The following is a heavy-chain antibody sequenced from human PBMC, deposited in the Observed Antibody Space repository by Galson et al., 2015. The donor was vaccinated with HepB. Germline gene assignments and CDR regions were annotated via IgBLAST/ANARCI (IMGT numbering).Heavy chain of an antibody. Sequence: SETLSLTCTVSGGSISSSSYYWGWIRQPPGKGLEWIGSIYYSGSTYYNPSLKSRVTISVDTSKNQFSLKLSSVTAADTAVYYCARQIRELGSGSYYTPEDNWFDPWGQGTLVTVSS. CDR2: IYYSGST. V-gene: IGHV4-39*01. D-gene: IGHD3-10*01. J-gene: IGHJ5*02. CDR3: ARQIRELGSGSYYTPEDNWFDP. CDR1: GGSISSSSYY.